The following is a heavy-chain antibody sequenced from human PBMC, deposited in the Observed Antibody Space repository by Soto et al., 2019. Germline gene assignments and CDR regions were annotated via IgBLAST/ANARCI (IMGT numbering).Heavy chain of an antibody. J-gene: IGHJ6*02. D-gene: IGHD5-12*01. CDR3: AREGVAPYYYYGMDV. CDR2: ISSYNGDT. CDR1: GYTFTRSG. V-gene: IGHV1-18*01. Sequence: QVQLVQSGAEVKKPGASVKVSCKASGYTFTRSGISWVRQAPGQGPEWMGWISSYNGDTNYAQTFQGRGTMTTDTSTSTAYMEVRSLRSDDTAVYYCAREGVAPYYYYGMDVWGQGTPVTVSS.